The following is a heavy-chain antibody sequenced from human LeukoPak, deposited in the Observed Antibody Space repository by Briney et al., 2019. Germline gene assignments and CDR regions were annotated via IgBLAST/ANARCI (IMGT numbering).Heavy chain of an antibody. CDR3: ARDRVVAVPAAHYGAFDI. D-gene: IGHD2-2*01. Sequence: ASVKVSCKASGGTFSSYAISWVRQAPGQGLEWMGGIIPIFGTANYAQKFQGRVTLTADESTSTASMELSRLRSEDTAVYYCARDRVVAVPAAHYGAFDIWGQGTMVTVSS. J-gene: IGHJ3*02. CDR1: GGTFSSYA. CDR2: IIPIFGTA. V-gene: IGHV1-69*01.